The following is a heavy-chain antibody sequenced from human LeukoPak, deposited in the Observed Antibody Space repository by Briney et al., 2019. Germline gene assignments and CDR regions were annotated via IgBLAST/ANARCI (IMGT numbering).Heavy chain of an antibody. Sequence: GGSLRLSCAASGFTFSSYGMHWVRQAPGKGLEWVAVISYDGSNKYYADSVKGRFTISRDNSKNTLYLQMNSLRAEDAAVYYCARDHHSSSSQLDYWGQGTLVTVSS. J-gene: IGHJ4*02. V-gene: IGHV3-30-3*01. CDR1: GFTFSSYG. D-gene: IGHD6-6*01. CDR2: ISYDGSNK. CDR3: ARDHHSSSSQLDY.